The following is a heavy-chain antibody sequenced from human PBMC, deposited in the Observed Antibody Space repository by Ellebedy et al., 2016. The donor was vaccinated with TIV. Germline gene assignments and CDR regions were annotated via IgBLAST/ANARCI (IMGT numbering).Heavy chain of an antibody. Sequence: MPSETLSLTCTVSGGFISSSGYYWGWLRQPPGKDLEWIGHIYFRGNTYYNPSLESRVTMSVDKSKNQFSLKLSSVTAADTAVYYCARDRDVTSRGIIDSWGQGILVTVSS. D-gene: IGHD3-10*01. J-gene: IGHJ4*02. V-gene: IGHV4-39*07. CDR3: ARDRDVTSRGIIDS. CDR1: GGFISSSGYY. CDR2: IYFRGNT.